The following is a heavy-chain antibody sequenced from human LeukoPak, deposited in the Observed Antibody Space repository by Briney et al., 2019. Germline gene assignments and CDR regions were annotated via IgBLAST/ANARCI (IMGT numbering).Heavy chain of an antibody. D-gene: IGHD2-21*02. CDR3: AKDRLLNCRGDCYIFDS. J-gene: IGHJ4*02. V-gene: IGHV3-23*01. CDR2: IGGSDDST. CDR1: GFPLRNYV. Sequence: PGGSLRLSCGASGFPLRNYVINWVRQTPGKGLEWVSSIGGSDDSTFYADSVKGRFTISRDNSKNTVYLQVSGLRTEDTAIYYCAKDRLLNCRGDCYIFDSWGQGTQVTVPS.